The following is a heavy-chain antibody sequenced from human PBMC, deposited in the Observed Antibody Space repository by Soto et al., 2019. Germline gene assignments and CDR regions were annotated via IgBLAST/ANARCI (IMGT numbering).Heavy chain of an antibody. CDR2: IWYDGSKQ. V-gene: IGHV3-33*01. CDR1: GFTFSGYG. J-gene: IGHJ3*02. Sequence: QVQLVESGGGVIQPGWSLRLSCVVSGFTFSGYGMHWVRQAPGKGLEWVAVIWYDGSKQYYADSVRGRFTISRDDSKNTLYLKVNSLRGDETAVYYCARCNPGLVSDMWGQGKMVTVSS. CDR3: ARCNPGLVSDM. D-gene: IGHD3-22*01.